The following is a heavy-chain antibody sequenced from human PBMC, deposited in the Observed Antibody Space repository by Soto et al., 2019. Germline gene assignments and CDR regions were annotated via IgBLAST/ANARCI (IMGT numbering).Heavy chain of an antibody. V-gene: IGHV3-23*01. CDR1: GFSFTNFA. Sequence: PGGSLRRSCAASGFSFTNFAMSWVRQAPGKGLEWVAGIGASGDITWYADSVKGRLSISRDNSKNTLYLQLNSLRFEDTAVYYCAKDDFTDRGDDYFDYWGPGTLFTVSS. D-gene: IGHD2-21*02. CDR2: IGASGDIT. CDR3: AKDDFTDRGDDYFDY. J-gene: IGHJ4*02.